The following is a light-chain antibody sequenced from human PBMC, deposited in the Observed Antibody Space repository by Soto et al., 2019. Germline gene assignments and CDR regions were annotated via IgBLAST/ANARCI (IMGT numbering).Light chain of an antibody. CDR1: QSVSSY. CDR2: DAS. J-gene: IGKJ3*01. Sequence: EIVLTQSPATLSLSPGERATLSCRASQSVSSYLAWYQQKPGQAPRLLIYDASNRATGIPARFSGSGSGTDFTLTISSLEPEEFAVYYCQQYGASPFTFGPGTRVEI. CDR3: QQYGASPFT. V-gene: IGKV3-11*01.